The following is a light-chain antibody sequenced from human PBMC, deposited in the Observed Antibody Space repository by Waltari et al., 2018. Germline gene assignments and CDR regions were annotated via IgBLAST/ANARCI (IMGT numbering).Light chain of an antibody. V-gene: IGKV1-5*03. J-gene: IGKJ1*01. Sequence: DIQLTQSPPTLSASVGDRVTITCRASQNILRYLAWYQQKPGKAPELLIYRASNLQSGVPSRFSGSGSGTEFTLTISGLQPDDSATYYCQQFNSYSWTFGQGTKVEIK. CDR1: QNILRY. CDR2: RAS. CDR3: QQFNSYSWT.